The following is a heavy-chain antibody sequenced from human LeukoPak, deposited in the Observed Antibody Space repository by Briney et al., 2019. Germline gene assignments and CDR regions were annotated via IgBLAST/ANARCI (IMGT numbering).Heavy chain of an antibody. CDR3: ARDGPYVDTAMVKVEP. D-gene: IGHD5-18*01. Sequence: ASLKVSCTASGYTFTSYSISWVRQAPGQGLEWMSCIIAYNGKTNYAQKLQGRVTMTTDTSTSTAYMELRSLRSDDTAVYYCARDGPYVDTAMVKVEPWGEGTLVTVSS. J-gene: IGHJ5*02. V-gene: IGHV1-18*01. CDR2: IIAYNGKT. CDR1: GYTFTSYS.